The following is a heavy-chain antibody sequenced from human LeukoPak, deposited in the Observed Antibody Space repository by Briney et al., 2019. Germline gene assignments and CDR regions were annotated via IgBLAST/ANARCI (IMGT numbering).Heavy chain of an antibody. CDR2: ISRGSTTI. CDR1: GFTFSTYS. J-gene: IGHJ4*02. Sequence: QPGGSLRLSCTASGFTFSTYSMNWVRQAPGKGLEWVSYISRGSTTIYYADSVKGRFTISRDNAKNSVYLQMNSLRAEDTAVYYCVKPYYFSSGSLNWGQGTLVTVSS. V-gene: IGHV3-48*01. D-gene: IGHD3-10*01. CDR3: VKPYYFSSGSLN.